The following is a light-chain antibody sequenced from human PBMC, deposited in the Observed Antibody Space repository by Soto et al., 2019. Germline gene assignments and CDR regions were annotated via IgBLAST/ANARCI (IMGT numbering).Light chain of an antibody. CDR1: QSISSS. Sequence: EIVLTQSPATLSLSPGERATLSCRASQSISSSFAWYQQKPGQAPMLLIYDASNRATGIPARFSGSGSGTDFTLTISSLETEHFGVDYCQQRSNWPPLSCGGGTKVEFK. J-gene: IGKJ4*01. CDR2: DAS. V-gene: IGKV3-11*01. CDR3: QQRSNWPPLS.